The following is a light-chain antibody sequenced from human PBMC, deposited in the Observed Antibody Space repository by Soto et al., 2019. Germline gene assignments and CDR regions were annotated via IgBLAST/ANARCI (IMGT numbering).Light chain of an antibody. CDR1: SRDVGAYDY. J-gene: IGLJ1*01. CDR2: YVD. Sequence: QSVLTPPASVSGSPGQSITISFTGTSRDVGAYDYVSWYLQYPDKAPQLLIYYVDHRPSGVSSRFSGSKSGNTASLTISGLQAEDEGDYYCCSYADGSIYFFGTGTKVTVL. CDR3: CSYADGSIYF. V-gene: IGLV2-14*03.